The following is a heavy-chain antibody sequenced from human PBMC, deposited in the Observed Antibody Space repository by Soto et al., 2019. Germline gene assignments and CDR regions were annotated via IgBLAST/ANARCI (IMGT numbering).Heavy chain of an antibody. D-gene: IGHD6-6*01. Sequence: SETLSLTCTVSGGSISSYYWSWIRQPPGKGLEWIGYIYYSGSTNYNPSLKSRVTISVDTSKNQFSLKLSSVTAADTAVYCCARDGRLDSSSSYSYYGMDVWGQGTTVTVSS. CDR1: GGSISSYY. CDR3: ARDGRLDSSSSYSYYGMDV. V-gene: IGHV4-59*01. CDR2: IYYSGST. J-gene: IGHJ6*02.